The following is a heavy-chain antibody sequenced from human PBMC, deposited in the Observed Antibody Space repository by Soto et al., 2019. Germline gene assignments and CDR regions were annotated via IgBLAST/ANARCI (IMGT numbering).Heavy chain of an antibody. J-gene: IGHJ3*02. CDR3: ATLTIFGVPGAFDI. D-gene: IGHD3-3*01. CDR1: GGSISSGDYY. Sequence: QVQLQESGPGLVKPSQTLSLTCTVSGGSISSGDYYWSWIRKPPGKGLEWIGYIYYSGSTSYNPSLKSRVTISVDTSKNQCSRKLSSVTAADTAVYYWATLTIFGVPGAFDIWGQGTMVTVSS. V-gene: IGHV4-30-4*01. CDR2: IYYSGST.